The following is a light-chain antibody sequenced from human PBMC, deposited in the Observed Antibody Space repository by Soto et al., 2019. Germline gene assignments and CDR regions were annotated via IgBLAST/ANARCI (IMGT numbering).Light chain of an antibody. J-gene: IGKJ1*01. CDR1: QGISSW. V-gene: IGKV1D-16*01. CDR3: QQYNSYSWT. CDR2: AAS. Sequence: EIQMTQSPSSVSASVGDRVTITCRASQGISSWLAWYQKKPGKAPNLLIYAASSLQSGVPSRFSGSGSGTEFTLTISSLQPDDFATYYCQQYNSYSWTFGQGTKVDI.